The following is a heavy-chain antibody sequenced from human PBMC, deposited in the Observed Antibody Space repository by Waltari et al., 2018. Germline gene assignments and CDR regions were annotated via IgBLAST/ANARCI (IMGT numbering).Heavy chain of an antibody. J-gene: IGHJ4*02. CDR1: GGSISSSSYY. D-gene: IGHD3-22*01. V-gene: IGHV4-39*07. CDR2: SYYSGST. Sequence: QLQLQESGPGLVKPSETLSLTCTVSGGSISSSSYYWGWIRQPPGKGLEWIGSSYYSGSTYYNPSLKSRVTISVDTSKNQSSLKLSSVTAADTAVYYCARRPGYYDSSGYYSVPFDYWGQGTLVTVSS. CDR3: ARRPGYYDSSGYYSVPFDY.